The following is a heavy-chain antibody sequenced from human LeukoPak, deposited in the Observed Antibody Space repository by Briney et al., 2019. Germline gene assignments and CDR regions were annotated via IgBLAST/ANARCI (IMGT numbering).Heavy chain of an antibody. D-gene: IGHD1-26*01. CDR1: GFTFDDYA. CDR2: ISWNSGSI. Sequence: GGSLRLSCAASGFTFDDYAMHWVRQAPGKGLEWVSGISWNSGSIGYADSVKGRFTISRDNAKNSLYLQMNSLRAEDTAVYYCARDGYSGSYYGYWGQGTLVTVSS. V-gene: IGHV3-9*01. J-gene: IGHJ4*02. CDR3: ARDGYSGSYYGY.